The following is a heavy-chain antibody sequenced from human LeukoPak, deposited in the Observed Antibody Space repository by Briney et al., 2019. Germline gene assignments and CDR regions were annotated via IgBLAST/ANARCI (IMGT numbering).Heavy chain of an antibody. CDR2: IYYSGST. CDR3: ATYGWTLDY. D-gene: IGHD6-19*01. V-gene: IGHV4-39*01. Sequence: PSETLSLTCTVSGGSISSSSYYWGWIRQPPGKGLEWIGSIYYSGSTYYNPSLKSRVTISVDTSKNQFSLKLSSVTAADTAVYYCATYGWTLDYWGPGTLVTVSS. CDR1: GGSISSSSYY. J-gene: IGHJ4*02.